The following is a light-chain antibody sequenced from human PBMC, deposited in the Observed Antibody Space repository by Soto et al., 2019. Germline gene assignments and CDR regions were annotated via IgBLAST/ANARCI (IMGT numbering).Light chain of an antibody. Sequence: QSALTQPASVSGSPGQSITISCTGTSSDVGGYKYVSWYQQHPDKAPKLIIFEVSNRPSGISSRFSGSKSGNMASLTISGLQAEDEADYYCASYTSSSTSVLFGRGTKVTVL. CDR2: EVS. V-gene: IGLV2-14*01. CDR1: SSDVGGYKY. CDR3: ASYTSSSTSVL. J-gene: IGLJ2*01.